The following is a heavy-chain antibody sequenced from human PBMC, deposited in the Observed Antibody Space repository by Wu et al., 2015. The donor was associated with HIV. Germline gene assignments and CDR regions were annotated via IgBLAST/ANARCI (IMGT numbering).Heavy chain of an antibody. CDR3: ARDRSGVDFYMDV. D-gene: IGHD2-21*01. CDR1: GYDFSGYG. CDR2: INPNSGGT. V-gene: IGHV1-2*02. Sequence: QVQLLQSGAEAKKPGASVKVSCKTSGYDFSGYGISWVRQAPGQGLEWMGWINPNSGGTNYAPKFQGRVTMTRDTSTSTAYMELSRLKSDDTAVYYCARDRSGVDFYMDVWGKGTTVTVS. J-gene: IGHJ6*03.